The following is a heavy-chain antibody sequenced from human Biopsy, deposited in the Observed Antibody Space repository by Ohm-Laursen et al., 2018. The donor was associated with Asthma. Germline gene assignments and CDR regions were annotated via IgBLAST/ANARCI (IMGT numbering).Heavy chain of an antibody. D-gene: IGHD3-3*01. CDR2: IKHDGSEK. V-gene: IGHV3-7*01. CDR3: ARTFHFWSPYHAEHYQL. Sequence: SLRLSCSASGFTFGDYWMSWVRQVPGQGPEWVANIKHDGSEKNHVDSLKGRFTISRDNAKNLLFLQMNSLRAEDTAVYYCARTFHFWSPYHAEHYQLWGQGTLVTVSS. CDR1: GFTFGDYW. J-gene: IGHJ1*01.